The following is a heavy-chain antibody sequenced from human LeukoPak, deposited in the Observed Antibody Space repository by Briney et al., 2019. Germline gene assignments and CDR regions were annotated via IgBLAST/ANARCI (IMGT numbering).Heavy chain of an antibody. Sequence: SVKVSCKASGGTFSSYDISWVRQAPGQGLEWMGGIMPISGTANYAQKFQGRVTITADKPTNTAYMELSSLRSEDTAVYYCARVLYYGSGSYYIWDAFDIWGQGTMVTVSS. V-gene: IGHV1-69*06. D-gene: IGHD3-10*01. CDR2: IMPISGTA. J-gene: IGHJ3*02. CDR3: ARVLYYGSGSYYIWDAFDI. CDR1: GGTFSSYD.